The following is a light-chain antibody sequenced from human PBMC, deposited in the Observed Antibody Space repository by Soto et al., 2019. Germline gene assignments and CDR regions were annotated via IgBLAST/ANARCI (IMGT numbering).Light chain of an antibody. Sequence: EIALTQSPGTLSLSPGERATLSCRASESVASTYLAWYQHKPGQAPRLLFFGASNRATAIPDRFSGSGSGTDFTLTISRVEPEDFAVYYCHQYGRSPWTLGQGTKVEIK. J-gene: IGKJ1*01. V-gene: IGKV3-20*01. CDR3: HQYGRSPWT. CDR2: GAS. CDR1: ESVASTY.